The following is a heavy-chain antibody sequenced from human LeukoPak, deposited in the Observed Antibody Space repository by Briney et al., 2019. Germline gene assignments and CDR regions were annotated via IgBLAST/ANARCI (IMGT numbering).Heavy chain of an antibody. J-gene: IGHJ4*02. V-gene: IGHV3-48*03. Sequence: GGSLRLSCAASGFTFSSYEMNWVRQAPGKGLEWVSYISSSGSTIYYADSVKGRFTISRDNSKNTLYLQMNSLTAEDTAIYYCAKATGTLGNWGQGTLVTVSS. D-gene: IGHD1-1*01. CDR3: AKATGTLGN. CDR1: GFTFSSYE. CDR2: ISSSGSTI.